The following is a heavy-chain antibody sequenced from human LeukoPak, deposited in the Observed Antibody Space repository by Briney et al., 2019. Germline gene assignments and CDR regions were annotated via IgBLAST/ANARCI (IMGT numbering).Heavy chain of an antibody. CDR1: GGSISSGDYY. J-gene: IGHJ4*02. V-gene: IGHV4-30-4*01. CDR2: IYYSGST. Sequence: SETLSLTCTVSGGSISSGDYYWSWIRQPPGKGLEWIGYIYYSGSTYYNPSLKSRVTISVDTSKNQFSLKLSSVTAADTAVYYCARTAGIAAALDYWGQGTLVTVSS. D-gene: IGHD6-13*01. CDR3: ARTAGIAAALDY.